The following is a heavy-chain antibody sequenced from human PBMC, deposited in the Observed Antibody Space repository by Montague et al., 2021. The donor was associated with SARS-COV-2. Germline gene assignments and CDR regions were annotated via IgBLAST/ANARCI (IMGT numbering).Heavy chain of an antibody. Sequence: SETLSLTCAVYGGSFSAYYWSWIRQPPGRGLEWIGEINPSGTTKYKSSLESRLSMSVDTSKNQFSLNLSSVTAADTAVYFCSRTYRGTFDFWGQGTLVTVSS. D-gene: IGHD1-7*01. CDR3: SRTYRGTFDF. CDR1: GGSFSAYY. V-gene: IGHV4-34*01. CDR2: INPSGTT. J-gene: IGHJ4*02.